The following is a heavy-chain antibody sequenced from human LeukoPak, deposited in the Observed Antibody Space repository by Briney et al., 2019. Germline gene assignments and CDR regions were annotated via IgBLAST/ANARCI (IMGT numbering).Heavy chain of an antibody. CDR3: TTGPDYGDYSYFDY. CDR1: GFTFSNAW. Sequence: GGSLRLSCAASGFTFSNAWMSWVRQAPGKGLEWVGRIKSKTDGGTTDYAAPVKGRFTISRDDSKNTLYLQMNSLKTEDTAVNYCTTGPDYGDYSYFDYWGQGTLVTVSS. D-gene: IGHD4-17*01. J-gene: IGHJ4*02. V-gene: IGHV3-15*01. CDR2: IKSKTDGGTT.